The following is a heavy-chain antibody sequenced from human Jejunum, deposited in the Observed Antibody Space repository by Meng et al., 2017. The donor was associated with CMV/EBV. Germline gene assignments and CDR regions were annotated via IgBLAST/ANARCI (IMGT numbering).Heavy chain of an antibody. V-gene: IGHV4-61*08. CDR3: ARWFDP. J-gene: IGHJ5*02. CDR1: GDSISGGGYY. Sequence: QVQLHESGPGLVKPSETLSLTCTVSGDSISGGGYYWMWIRQTPERXLEWIGNMYNSGTTTYNPSLRSRVSISMNLSQNQFSLNLNSMTAADTAVYYCARWFDPWSQGILVTVSS. CDR2: MYNSGTT.